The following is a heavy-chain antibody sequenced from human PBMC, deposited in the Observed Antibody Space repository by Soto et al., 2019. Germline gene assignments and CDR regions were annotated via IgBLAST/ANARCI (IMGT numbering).Heavy chain of an antibody. CDR2: ISRSSNYI. V-gene: IGHV3-21*06. Sequence: GGSLRLSCAASGFTFTSYSMNWVRQAPGKGLEWVSSISRSSNYIYYADSVKGRFTISRDNAKNSLYLQMNSLRAEDTAVYYCAKGGRQWLVTSDFNYWGQGALVTVSS. CDR3: AKGGRQWLVTSDFNY. CDR1: GFTFTSYS. J-gene: IGHJ4*02. D-gene: IGHD6-19*01.